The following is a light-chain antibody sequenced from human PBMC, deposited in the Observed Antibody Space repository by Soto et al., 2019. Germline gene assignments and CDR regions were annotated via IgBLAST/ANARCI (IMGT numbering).Light chain of an antibody. V-gene: IGKV1-5*03. Sequence: DIHMTQSPSTLSAALGDRVAITSRASDNIVHWVAWYQQKPGKAPKLLIYKAANLADEVPSRFAGSGSGTDFTLTITRLQPDDFATYYCQHYNSFSRTFGQGTKVDI. CDR2: KAA. CDR1: DNIVHW. CDR3: QHYNSFSRT. J-gene: IGKJ1*01.